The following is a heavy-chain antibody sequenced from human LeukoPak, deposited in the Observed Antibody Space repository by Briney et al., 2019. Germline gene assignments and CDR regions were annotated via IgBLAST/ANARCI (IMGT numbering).Heavy chain of an antibody. V-gene: IGHV3-23*01. J-gene: IGHJ4*02. Sequence: GGSLRLSCPASGFTFSSYAMSWVRQAPGKGLEWVSAISGSGVNTHYADSVKGRFTISRDSSKNTLYLQMNSLRAEDTAVYYCAKDGREWPRSLDYWGQGTLVTVSS. CDR3: AKDGREWPRSLDY. D-gene: IGHD5-12*01. CDR1: GFTFSSYA. CDR2: ISGSGVNT.